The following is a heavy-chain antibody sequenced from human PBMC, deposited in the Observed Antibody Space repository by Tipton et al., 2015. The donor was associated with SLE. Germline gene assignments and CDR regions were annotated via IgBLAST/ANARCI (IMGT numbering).Heavy chain of an antibody. D-gene: IGHD1-26*01. CDR1: GFTFSSHA. Sequence: LRLSCAASGFTFSSHAMHWVRQAPGKGLEWVAVISYDGSNKYYADSVKGRFTISRDNSKNTLYLQMNSLRAEDTAVYYCARGRRIVGATDYFDYWGQGTLVTVSS. V-gene: IGHV3-30-3*01. CDR2: ISYDGSNK. J-gene: IGHJ4*02. CDR3: ARGRRIVGATDYFDY.